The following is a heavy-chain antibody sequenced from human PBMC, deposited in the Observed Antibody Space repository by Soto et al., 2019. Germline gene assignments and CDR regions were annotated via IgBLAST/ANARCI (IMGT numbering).Heavy chain of an antibody. CDR3: ATGVADYDSSGLDY. D-gene: IGHD3-22*01. J-gene: IGHJ4*02. Sequence: ASVKVSCKDSGYTLTELSMHWVRQAPGKGLEWMGGFDPEDGETIYAQKFQGRVTMTEDTSTDTAYMELSSLRSEDTAVYYCATGVADYDSSGLDYWGQGTLVTVSS. CDR2: FDPEDGET. CDR1: GYTLTELS. V-gene: IGHV1-24*01.